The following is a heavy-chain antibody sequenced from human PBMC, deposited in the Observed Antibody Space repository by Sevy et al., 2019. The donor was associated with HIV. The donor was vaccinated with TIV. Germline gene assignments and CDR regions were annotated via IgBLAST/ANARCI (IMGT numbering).Heavy chain of an antibody. CDR2: INESGIT. CDR3: ARSPPVVVVPGAPSWFDP. J-gene: IGHJ5*02. Sequence: GSLRLSCAVHDGSFSGYYWNWIRQLPGKGLEWIGEINESGITYYNPSLKSRVTISVDTSKKQFSLKLNSVTAADTAVYFRARSPPVVVVPGAPSWFDPWGQGTLVTVSS. D-gene: IGHD2-2*01. V-gene: IGHV4-34*01. CDR1: DGSFSGYY.